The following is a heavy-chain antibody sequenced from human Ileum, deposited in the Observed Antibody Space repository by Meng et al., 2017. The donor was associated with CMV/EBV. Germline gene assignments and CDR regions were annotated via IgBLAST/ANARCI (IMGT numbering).Heavy chain of an antibody. V-gene: IGHV3-11*06. CDR1: GFTFSDYQ. CDR3: AREGGPKRFDS. D-gene: IGHD2-15*01. J-gene: IGHJ4*02. Sequence: QVHMVESGGRLVKAGGSMRLACEASGFTFSDYQINWIRQAPGKGLEWISYISDSGIYTKYTDSVKGRFTISRDNDKDSVYLQMDSLRDEDTAVYFCAREGGPKRFDSWGQGTLVTVSS. CDR2: ISDSGIYT.